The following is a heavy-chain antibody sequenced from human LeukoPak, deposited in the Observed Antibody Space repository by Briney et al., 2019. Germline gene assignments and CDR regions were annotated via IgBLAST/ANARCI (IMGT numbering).Heavy chain of an antibody. CDR1: GDSISSSNW. CDR2: IYPSGST. V-gene: IGHV4-4*02. Sequence: SETLSLTCAVSGDSISSSNWWTWVRQPPGKGLEWIGEIYPSGSTNYNPSLKSRVTISVDKSKNQFSLKLSSVTAADTAVYYCARNGGNSDVDYWGQGTLVTVYS. CDR3: ARNGGNSDVDY. D-gene: IGHD4-23*01. J-gene: IGHJ4*02.